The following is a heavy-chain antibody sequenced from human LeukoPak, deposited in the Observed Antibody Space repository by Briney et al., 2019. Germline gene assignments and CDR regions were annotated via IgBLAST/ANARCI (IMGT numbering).Heavy chain of an antibody. CDR3: AREGLEEDYYDSSGYYIDY. V-gene: IGHV3-74*01. J-gene: IGHJ4*02. CDR2: INSDGSST. D-gene: IGHD3-22*01. CDR1: GFTFSSNW. Sequence: GGSLRLSCAASGFTFSSNWMHWVRQAPGKGLVWVSRINSDGSSTSYADSVKGRFTISRDNAKNTLYLQMNSLRAEDTAVYYCAREGLEEDYYDSSGYYIDYWGQGTLVTVSS.